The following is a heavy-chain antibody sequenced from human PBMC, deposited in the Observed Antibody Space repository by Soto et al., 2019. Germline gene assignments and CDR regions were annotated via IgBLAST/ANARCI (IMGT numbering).Heavy chain of an antibody. CDR1: GGSISSYY. D-gene: IGHD3-9*01. CDR3: AVYDRYYYMDV. V-gene: IGHV4-59*08. CDR2: IYYSGST. Sequence: SETLSLTCTVSGGSISSYYWSWIRQPPGKGLEWIGYIYYSGSTNYNPSLKSRVTISVDTSKNQFSLKPSSVTAADTAVYYCAVYDRYYYMDVWGKGTTVTVSS. J-gene: IGHJ6*03.